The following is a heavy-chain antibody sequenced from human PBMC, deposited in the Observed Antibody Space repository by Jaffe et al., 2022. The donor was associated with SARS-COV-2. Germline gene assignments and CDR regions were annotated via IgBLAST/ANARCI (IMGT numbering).Heavy chain of an antibody. CDR1: GFTFSSYW. CDR2: INSDGSNT. CDR3: ARPKEPALRNAMDV. D-gene: IGHD1-26*01. V-gene: IGHV3-74*01. J-gene: IGHJ6*02. Sequence: EVQLVESGGGLVQPGGSLRLSCAASGFTFSSYWMHWVRQVPGKGLLWVSRINSDGSNTDYADSVKGRFTISRDNDKNTLYLQMNSLRADDTAVYYCARPKEPALRNAMDVWGQGTTVTVSS.